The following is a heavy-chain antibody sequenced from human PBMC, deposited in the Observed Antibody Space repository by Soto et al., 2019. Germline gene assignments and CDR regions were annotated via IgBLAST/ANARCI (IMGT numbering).Heavy chain of an antibody. J-gene: IGHJ4*02. CDR3: TIRIAVAGTADY. CDR1: GFTFSGSA. CDR2: IRSKANSYAT. D-gene: IGHD6-19*01. V-gene: IGHV3-73*01. Sequence: PGGSLRLSCAASGFTFSGSAMHWVRQASGKGLEWVGRIRSKANSYATAYAASVKGRFTISRDDSKNTAYLQMNSLKTEDTAVYYCTIRIAVAGTADYWGQGTLVTVSS.